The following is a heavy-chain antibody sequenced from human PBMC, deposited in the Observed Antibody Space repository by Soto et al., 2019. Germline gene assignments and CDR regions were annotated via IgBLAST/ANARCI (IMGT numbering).Heavy chain of an antibody. V-gene: IGHV4-30-4*01. J-gene: IGHJ4*02. CDR1: GGSISSGDYY. CDR3: ARSMAVTHSLFDY. D-gene: IGHD6-19*01. CDR2: VHSSGST. Sequence: QVQLQESGPGLVKPSQTLSLTCTVSGGSISSGDYYWSWIRQPPGKGLEWVGYVHSSGSTNYNPSPQGRITMSVDSSKDQFSLHLSSLTAADTAVYYCARSMAVTHSLFDYWGQATLVTVSS.